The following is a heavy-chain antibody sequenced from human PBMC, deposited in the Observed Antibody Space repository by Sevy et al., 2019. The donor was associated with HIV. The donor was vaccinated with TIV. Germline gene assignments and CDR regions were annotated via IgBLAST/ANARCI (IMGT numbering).Heavy chain of an antibody. J-gene: IGHJ6*02. CDR3: TRAVLVAATRYYYGMDV. V-gene: IGHV3-49*03. D-gene: IGHD2-15*01. Sequence: GGSLRLSCTASGFTFGDYAMSWFRQAPGKGLEWVGFIRSKAYGGTTEYAGSVKGRLTISRVDSKSIAYLQMNSLKPEETAVYYCTRAVLVAATRYYYGMDVLGQETTVTVSS. CDR2: IRSKAYGGTT. CDR1: GFTFGDYA.